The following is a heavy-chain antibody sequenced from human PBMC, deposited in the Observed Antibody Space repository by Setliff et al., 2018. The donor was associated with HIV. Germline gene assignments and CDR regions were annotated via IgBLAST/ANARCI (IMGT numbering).Heavy chain of an antibody. CDR1: GFTFDRYW. V-gene: IGHV3-74*01. CDR3: HSGYDTEEQSYFDY. Sequence: SGGSLRLSCAASGFTFDRYWMHWVRQAPGKGLVWVPRVNSDGSSKTYADSVKDRFTISRDNAKNTLYLQMNSLRAEDTGVYYCHSGYDTEEQSYFDYWGQGALVTVSS. CDR2: VNSDGSSK. D-gene: IGHD5-12*01. J-gene: IGHJ4*02.